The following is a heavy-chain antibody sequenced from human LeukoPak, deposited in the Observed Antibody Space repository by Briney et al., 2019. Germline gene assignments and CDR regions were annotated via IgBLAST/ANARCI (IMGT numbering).Heavy chain of an antibody. V-gene: IGHV4-30-4*01. CDR1: GGSISSGDYY. D-gene: IGHD4-17*01. CDR2: IYYSGST. Sequence: TSETLSLTCTVSGGSISSGDYYWSWLRQPPGKGLEWIGYIYYSGSTYYNPSLKSRVTISVDTSKNQFSLKLSSVTAADTAVYYCAVTYGDYPFDYWGQGTLVTVSS. CDR3: AVTYGDYPFDY. J-gene: IGHJ4*02.